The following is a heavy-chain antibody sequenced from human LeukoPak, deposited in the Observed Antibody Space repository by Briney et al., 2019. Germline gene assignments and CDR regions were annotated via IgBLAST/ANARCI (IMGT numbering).Heavy chain of an antibody. J-gene: IGHJ4*02. D-gene: IGHD1-26*01. CDR3: ARDSPQTASGVIDY. CDR1: GYTFTGYY. V-gene: IGHV1-2*02. Sequence: ASVKVSCKASGYTFTGYYIHWVRQAPGQGLEWMGWINPKSGGAEYAEKFPGRVTMTRDTSMSTAYIELSSLRSDDTAVYYCARDSPQTASGVIDYWGQGTLVTVSS. CDR2: INPKSGGA.